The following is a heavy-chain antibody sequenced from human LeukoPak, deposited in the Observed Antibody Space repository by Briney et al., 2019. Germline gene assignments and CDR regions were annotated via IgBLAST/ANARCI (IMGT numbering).Heavy chain of an antibody. CDR3: ARAGGGMGRLYYYYYMDV. D-gene: IGHD3-16*01. J-gene: IGHJ6*03. V-gene: IGHV1-69*13. Sequence: SVKVSCKASGYTFTSYGISWVRQAPGQGLEWMGGIIPIFGTANYAQKFQGRVTITADESTSTAYMELSSLRSEDTAVYYCARAGGGMGRLYYYYYMDVWGKGTTVTISS. CDR2: IIPIFGTA. CDR1: GYTFTSYG.